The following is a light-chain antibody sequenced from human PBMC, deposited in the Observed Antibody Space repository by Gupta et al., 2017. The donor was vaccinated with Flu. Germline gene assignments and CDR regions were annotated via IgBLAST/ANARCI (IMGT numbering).Light chain of an antibody. V-gene: IGKV3-20*01. Sequence: DRATLSCRARQSGSSSQLAWYQQKTGQAPRLLIDGASSRDTGIPDTFSGSGSGTDFTLTISRLEPEDVAVYYCQQYGSTPLTFGGGTKVEIK. CDR2: GAS. J-gene: IGKJ4*01. CDR3: QQYGSTPLT. CDR1: QSGSSSQ.